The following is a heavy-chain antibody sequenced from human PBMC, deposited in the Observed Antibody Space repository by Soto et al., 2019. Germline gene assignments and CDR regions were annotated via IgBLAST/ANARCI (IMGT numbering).Heavy chain of an antibody. J-gene: IGHJ3*02. CDR3: AKDLNFDDVLRYFDWFSDAFDI. CDR2: ISGSGGST. D-gene: IGHD3-9*01. CDR1: GFTFSSYA. Sequence: GGSLRLSCAASGFTFSSYAMSWVRQAPGKGLEWVSAISGSGGSTYYADSVKGRFTISRDNSKNTLYLQMNSLRAEDTAVYYCAKDLNFDDVLRYFDWFSDAFDIWGQGTMVTVSS. V-gene: IGHV3-23*01.